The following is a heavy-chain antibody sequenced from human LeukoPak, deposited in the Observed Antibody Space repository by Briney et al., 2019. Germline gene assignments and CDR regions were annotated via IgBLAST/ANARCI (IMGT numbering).Heavy chain of an antibody. V-gene: IGHV3-23*01. CDR3: ARAGYCSSTSCATTTFDY. D-gene: IGHD2-2*01. Sequence: GGSLRLSCAASGFTFSSSAMSWVRQAPGKGLEWVSAITSSGANTFYADSVKGRFTISRDNSKNTLYLQMNSLRAEDTAVYYCARAGYCSSTSCATTTFDYWGQGTLVTVSS. CDR2: ITSSGANT. J-gene: IGHJ4*02. CDR1: GFTFSSSA.